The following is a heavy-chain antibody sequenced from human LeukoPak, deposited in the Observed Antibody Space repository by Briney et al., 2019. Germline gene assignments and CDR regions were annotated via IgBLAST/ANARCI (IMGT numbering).Heavy chain of an antibody. CDR2: IYYSGST. J-gene: IGHJ4*02. Sequence: SETLSLTCTVSGGSISSYYWSWIRQPPGKGLGWIGYIYYSGSTNYNPSLKSRVTISVDTSKNQFSLKLSSVTAADTALYYCARYQVGPDSFDYWGQGTLVTVSS. CDR1: GGSISSYY. V-gene: IGHV4-59*08. CDR3: ARYQVGPDSFDY.